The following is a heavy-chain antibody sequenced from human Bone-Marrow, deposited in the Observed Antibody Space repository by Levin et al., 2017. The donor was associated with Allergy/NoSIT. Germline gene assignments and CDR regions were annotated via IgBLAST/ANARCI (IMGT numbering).Heavy chain of an antibody. D-gene: IGHD3-9*01. CDR3: ARHGPAYYNDWSDAFDI. J-gene: IGHJ3*02. Sequence: SETLSLTCTVSGGSISSSYYWGWIRQPPGRGLEWIAYIYYSGTSYYNPSLGSRVTISVDTSKNQLSLKMSSVTAEDTAVYYCARHGPAYYNDWSDAFDIWGQGTMVTVSS. CDR1: GGSISSSYY. CDR2: IYYSGTS. V-gene: IGHV4-39*01.